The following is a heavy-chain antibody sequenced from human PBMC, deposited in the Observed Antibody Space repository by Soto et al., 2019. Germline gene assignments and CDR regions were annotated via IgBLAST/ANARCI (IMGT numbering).Heavy chain of an antibody. CDR2: IYYSGST. Sequence: QVQLQESGPGLVKPSQTLSLTCTVSGGSSNSAGYYWSWLRQEPGKGLEWIGYIYYSGSTYYNPSFRSRVTIAEDTSQSQFFLKLSSVTAADTAVYYCARFKSYDNLTGQYVRTLDIWGQGTMVTVSS. J-gene: IGHJ3*02. V-gene: IGHV4-31*03. CDR3: ARFKSYDNLTGQYVRTLDI. D-gene: IGHD3-9*01. CDR1: GGSSNSAGYY.